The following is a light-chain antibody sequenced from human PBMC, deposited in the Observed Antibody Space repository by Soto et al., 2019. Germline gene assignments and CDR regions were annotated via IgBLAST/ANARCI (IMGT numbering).Light chain of an antibody. CDR2: GTS. Sequence: DIQMTQSPSSLSASVGDIVTITCRASQTIGNDLNWYQQKPGKAPKLLVYGTSSLHSGVPSRFRGRGSGTDCTLTINSLQPDDFAVYYCQQGYKPPYTFGRGTKVDIQ. CDR3: QQGYKPPYT. J-gene: IGKJ2*01. CDR1: QTIGND. V-gene: IGKV1-39*01.